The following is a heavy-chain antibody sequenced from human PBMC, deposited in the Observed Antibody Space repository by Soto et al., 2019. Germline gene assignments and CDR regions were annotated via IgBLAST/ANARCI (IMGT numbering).Heavy chain of an antibody. CDR2: IYYSGST. V-gene: IGHV4-31*03. CDR1: GGSISSGGYY. D-gene: IGHD2-2*01. Sequence: SETLSLTCTVSGGSISSGGYYWSWIRQHPGKGLEWIGYIYYSGSTYYNPSLKSRVTISVDTSKNQFSLKLSSVTAADTAVYYCAREVVPAAPLFGDYMDVWGKGTTVTVSS. J-gene: IGHJ6*03. CDR3: AREVVPAAPLFGDYMDV.